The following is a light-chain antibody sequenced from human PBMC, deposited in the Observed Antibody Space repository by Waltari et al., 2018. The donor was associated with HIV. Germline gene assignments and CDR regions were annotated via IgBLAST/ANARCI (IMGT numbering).Light chain of an antibody. CDR2: EGT. CDR3: CSCATPNTRV. Sequence: QSALTQPASVSGSPGQSISISCTGTSSDVGSCKFVSWYQQHPGKAPKLLIYEGTKRPSGVSNLFSASKSGNTASLTTSGLQAEDEADYYCCSCATPNTRVFGGGTKLTVL. J-gene: IGLJ3*02. V-gene: IGLV2-23*01. CDR1: SSDVGSCKF.